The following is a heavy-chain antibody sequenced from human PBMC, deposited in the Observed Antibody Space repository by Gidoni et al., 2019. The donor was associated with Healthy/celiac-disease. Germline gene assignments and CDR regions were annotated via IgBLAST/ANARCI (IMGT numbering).Heavy chain of an antibody. Sequence: FSSYAMSWVRQAPGKGLEWVSAISGSGGSTYYADSVKGRFTISRDNSKNTLYLQMNSLRAEDTAVYYCAKLEAFTMVRGVIGFDYWGQGTLVTVSS. CDR3: AKLEAFTMVRGVIGFDY. V-gene: IGHV3-23*01. CDR1: FSSYA. D-gene: IGHD3-10*01. CDR2: ISGSGGST. J-gene: IGHJ4*02.